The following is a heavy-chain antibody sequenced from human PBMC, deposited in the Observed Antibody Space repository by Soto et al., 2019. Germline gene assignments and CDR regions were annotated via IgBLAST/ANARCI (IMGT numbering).Heavy chain of an antibody. D-gene: IGHD2-15*01. CDR1: GFTFNKAW. V-gene: IGHV3-15*01. CDR3: TTGRDCRGCSCYGYYYQGLDV. J-gene: IGHJ6*02. CDR2: INSNTDGGTT. Sequence: EVQLVESGGGLVKPGGSLRLSCTASGFTFNKAWMSWVRRAPGKELDWVGRINSNTDGGTTDYGAPVKGRFSISRADSKNTLYLQMSSLKTEDTAVYFCTTGRDCRGCSCYGYYYQGLDVWGQGTTVIVSS.